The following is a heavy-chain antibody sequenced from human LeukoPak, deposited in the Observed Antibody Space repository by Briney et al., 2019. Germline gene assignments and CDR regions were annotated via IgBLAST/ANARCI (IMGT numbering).Heavy chain of an antibody. V-gene: IGHV3-48*03. CDR1: GFAFSSYD. CDR3: ARVSDLCGGDCYSDY. CDR2: ISSSADTI. Sequence: PGGSLRLSCEGSGFAFSSYDMGCVRQPPGKGLEWVSDISSSADTIYNANSVKGRFAISRDNAKKSLYLQMNSLRAEDTAVYYCARVSDLCGGDCYSDYWGQGTRVTVSS. D-gene: IGHD2-21*02. J-gene: IGHJ4*02.